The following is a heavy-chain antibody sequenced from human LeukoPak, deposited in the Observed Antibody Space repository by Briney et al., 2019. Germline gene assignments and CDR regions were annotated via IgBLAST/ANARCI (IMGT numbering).Heavy chain of an antibody. CDR2: ISYDGSNK. CDR3: AKDDAAGGMDV. CDR1: GFTFSSYG. J-gene: IGHJ6*02. Sequence: GGSLRLSCAASGFTFSSYGMHWVRQAPGKGLEWVAVISYDGSNKYYADSVKGRFTISRDNSKNTLYLQMNSLRAEGTAVYYCAKDDAAGGMDVWGQGTTVTVSS. V-gene: IGHV3-30*18.